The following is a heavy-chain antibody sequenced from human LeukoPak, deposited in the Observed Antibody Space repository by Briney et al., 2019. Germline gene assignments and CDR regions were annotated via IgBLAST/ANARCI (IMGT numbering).Heavy chain of an antibody. CDR2: IYHSGST. CDR3: AKTRVGAKTFPGWYFDL. CDR1: GYSISSGYY. Sequence: PSETLSLTCTVSGYSISSGYYWGWIRQPPGKGLEWIGSIYHSGSTYYNPSLKSRVTISVDTSKNQFSLKLSSVTAADTAVYYWAKTRVGAKTFPGWYFDLWGRGTLVTVSS. D-gene: IGHD1-26*01. J-gene: IGHJ2*01. V-gene: IGHV4-38-2*02.